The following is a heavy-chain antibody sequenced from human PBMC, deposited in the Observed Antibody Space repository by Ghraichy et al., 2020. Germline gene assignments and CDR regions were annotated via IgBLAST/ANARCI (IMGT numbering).Heavy chain of an antibody. D-gene: IGHD6-25*01. CDR1: GFTFSSYA. V-gene: IGHV3-23*01. CDR2: ISGSGGST. J-gene: IGHJ6*03. Sequence: GGSLRLSCAASGFTFSSYAMSWVRQAPGKGLEWVSAISGSGGSTYYADSVKGRFTISRDNSKNTLYLQMNSLRAEDTAVYYCAKGLRLSYNYYYYYMDVWGKGTTVTVSS. CDR3: AKGLRLSYNYYYYYMDV.